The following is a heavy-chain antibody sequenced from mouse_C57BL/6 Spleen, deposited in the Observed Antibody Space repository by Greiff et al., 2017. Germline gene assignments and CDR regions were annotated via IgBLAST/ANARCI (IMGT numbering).Heavy chain of an antibody. CDR2: IYPGSGNT. CDR1: GYTFTDYY. J-gene: IGHJ2*01. Sequence: VQLQQSGAELVRPGASVKLSCKASGYTFTDYYINWVKQRPGQGLEWIARIYPGSGNTYYNEKFKGKATLTAEKSSSTAYRQLSSLTSEDSAVYFCAGDSFDYWGQGTTLTVSS. V-gene: IGHV1-76*01. CDR3: AGDSFDY. D-gene: IGHD3-2*01.